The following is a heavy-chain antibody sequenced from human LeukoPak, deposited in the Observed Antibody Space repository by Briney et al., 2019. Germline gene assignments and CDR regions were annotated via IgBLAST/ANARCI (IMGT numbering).Heavy chain of an antibody. CDR2: ISGSGGTT. Sequence: PGGSLRLSCAAAGFSFSHYAMSWVRQAPGKGLEWVSGISGSGGTTYYADSVKGRFTISRDNSKNTLYLQMNSLRAEDTAVYYCAKGYCSAGSCVHSDYWGQGTLVTVSS. V-gene: IGHV3-23*01. J-gene: IGHJ4*02. CDR3: AKGYCSAGSCVHSDY. D-gene: IGHD2-15*01. CDR1: GFSFSHYA.